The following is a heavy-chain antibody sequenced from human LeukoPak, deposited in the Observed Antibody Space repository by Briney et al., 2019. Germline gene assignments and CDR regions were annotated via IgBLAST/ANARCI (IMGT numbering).Heavy chain of an antibody. CDR3: VRDRGVATIGSFDY. Sequence: PSETLSLTCTVSGGSISSYYWSWIRQPPGKGLEWIGYIYYSGSTNYNPSLKSRVTISVDTSKNQFSLKLSSVTAADTAVYYCVRDRGVATIGSFDYWGQGTLVTVSS. V-gene: IGHV4-59*01. CDR1: GGSISSYY. D-gene: IGHD5-12*01. J-gene: IGHJ4*02. CDR2: IYYSGST.